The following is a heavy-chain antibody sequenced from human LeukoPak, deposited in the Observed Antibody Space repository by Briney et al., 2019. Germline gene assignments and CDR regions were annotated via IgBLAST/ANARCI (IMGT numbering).Heavy chain of an antibody. CDR3: ANLVVPADR. J-gene: IGHJ5*02. V-gene: IGHV4-34*01. D-gene: IGHD2-2*01. CDR2: INHSGST. Sequence: PSETLSLTCAVYGGSFSGYYWSWIRQPPGKGLEWIGEINHSGSTNYNPSLKSRVTISVDTSKNQFSLKLSSVTAADTAVYYCANLVVPADRWGQGTLVTVSS. CDR1: GGSFSGYY.